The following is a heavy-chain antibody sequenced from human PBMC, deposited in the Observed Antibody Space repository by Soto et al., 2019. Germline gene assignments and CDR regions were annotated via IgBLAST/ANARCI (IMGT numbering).Heavy chain of an antibody. J-gene: IGHJ4*02. CDR2: IYNSGST. D-gene: IGHD1-20*01. Sequence: QVQLQESGPGLVKPSETLSLTCTVSGVSISSYYWSWIRQPPGKGLEWIGSIYNSGSTNYNPSLKSPATMSVDTPKTQFSLRLSSVTAADTAVYYCARGFGHGGNGNIDYWGQGTLVTVSS. CDR1: GVSISSYY. V-gene: IGHV4-59*08. CDR3: ARGFGHGGNGNIDY.